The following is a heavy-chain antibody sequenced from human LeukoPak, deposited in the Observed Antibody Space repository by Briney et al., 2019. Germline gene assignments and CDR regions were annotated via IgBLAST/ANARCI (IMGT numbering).Heavy chain of an antibody. D-gene: IGHD6-13*01. CDR3: TRDGDSSSWHDTYFDY. Sequence: LTGGSLRLSCTASGFTFGDYAMSWFRQAPGKGLEWVGFIRSKAYGWTTEYAASVKGRFTISRDDSKSIAYLQMNSLKTEDTAVYYCTRDGDSSSWHDTYFDYWGQGTLVTVSS. V-gene: IGHV3-49*03. CDR2: IRSKAYGWTT. J-gene: IGHJ4*02. CDR1: GFTFGDYA.